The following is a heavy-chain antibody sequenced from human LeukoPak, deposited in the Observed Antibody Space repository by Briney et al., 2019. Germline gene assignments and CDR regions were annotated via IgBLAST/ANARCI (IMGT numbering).Heavy chain of an antibody. V-gene: IGHV4-30-4*01. CDR1: GGSISSGDYY. CDR3: ASGSSTSCHDY. D-gene: IGHD2-2*01. CDR2: IYYSGST. Sequence: PSETLSLTCTVSGGSISSGDYYWSWIRQPPGKGLEWIGYIYYSGSTYYNPSLKSRVTISVDTSKNQFSLKLSSVTAADTAVYYCASGSSTSCHDYWGQGTLVTVPS. J-gene: IGHJ4*02.